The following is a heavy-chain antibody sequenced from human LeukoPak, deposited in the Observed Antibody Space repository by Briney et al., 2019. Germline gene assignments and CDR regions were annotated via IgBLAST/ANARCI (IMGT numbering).Heavy chain of an antibody. Sequence: GESLKFSCKGSGYSFTSYWIGWVRQTPGKGLEWMGVIYPGDSRTRYNPSFEGQVTISADKSINTAYLQWSSLKASDTAMYYCVCREFYSPWPGPWGQGTLVTVSS. CDR3: VCREFYSPWPGP. CDR1: GYSFTSYW. J-gene: IGHJ5*02. D-gene: IGHD5-18*01. V-gene: IGHV5-51*01. CDR2: IYPGDSRT.